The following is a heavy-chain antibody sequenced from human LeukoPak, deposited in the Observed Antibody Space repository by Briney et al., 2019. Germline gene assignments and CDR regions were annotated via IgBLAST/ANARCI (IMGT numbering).Heavy chain of an antibody. CDR3: ARMAYGDPHFYWYFDL. V-gene: IGHV4-59*01. D-gene: IGHD4-17*01. Sequence: SETLSLTCTVSGGSIRSYYWSWIRQAPGKELDWIGYISDSGSTNYNPSLKSRVTISDDTSKNQLSLKLSSVTAADTAVYHCARMAYGDPHFYWYFDLWGRGTLVTVSS. CDR1: GGSIRSYY. J-gene: IGHJ2*01. CDR2: ISDSGST.